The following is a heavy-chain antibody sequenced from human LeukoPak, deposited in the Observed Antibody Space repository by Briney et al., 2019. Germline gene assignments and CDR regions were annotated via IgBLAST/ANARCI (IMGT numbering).Heavy chain of an antibody. CDR3: AKTSLGHHPSYSTMDV. D-gene: IGHD2-15*01. CDR1: GFIFSTYG. J-gene: IGHJ6*02. Sequence: GGSLRLSCAASGFIFSTYGMIWVRQAPGKGLEWVAGTGGSGESTFYPDSVQGRFTISRDNSKNTLYLQVNSLRAEDTAVYYCAKTSLGHHPSYSTMDVWGQGTTVTVSS. CDR2: TGGSGEST. V-gene: IGHV3-23*01.